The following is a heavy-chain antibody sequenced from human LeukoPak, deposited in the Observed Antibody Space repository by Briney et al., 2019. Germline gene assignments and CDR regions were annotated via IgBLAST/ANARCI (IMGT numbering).Heavy chain of an antibody. Sequence: SETLSLTCAVYGGSFSGYYWSWIRQPPGKGLEWIGEINHSGSTNYNPSLKSRVTISVDTSKNQFSLKLSSVTAADTAVYYCARGVVVVVAAPNAGNWFDPWGQGTLVTVSS. CDR1: GGSFSGYY. D-gene: IGHD2-15*01. CDR3: ARGVVVVVAAPNAGNWFDP. V-gene: IGHV4-34*01. J-gene: IGHJ5*02. CDR2: INHSGST.